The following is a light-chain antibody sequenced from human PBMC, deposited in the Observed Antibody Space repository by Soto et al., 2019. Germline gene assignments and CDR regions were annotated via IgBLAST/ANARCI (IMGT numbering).Light chain of an antibody. J-gene: IGKJ2*01. CDR2: KAS. V-gene: IGKV1-5*03. CDR3: QQDNTYGVT. CDR1: QSISAW. Sequence: DIQMTQSPSTLSASVGDRVTITCRASQSISAWLAWYQQKPGKAPNLLIYKASSLQSGVPSRFSGSGSGTEFTLTINSLQPDDFATYYCQQDNTYGVTFGQGTKLEIK.